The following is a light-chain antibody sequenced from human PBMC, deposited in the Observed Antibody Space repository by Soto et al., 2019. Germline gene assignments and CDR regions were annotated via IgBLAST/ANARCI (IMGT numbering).Light chain of an antibody. Sequence: EIVLTQSPGTLSLSPGERATLSCRASQSVNSRFLAWYQQKPGQAPRLLMYGASTRATGIPDRFSGSGSGADYTLTISRLEPEDFAVYYWQQYGSSPPMYTFGQGTKLEIK. CDR3: QQYGSSPPMYT. CDR2: GAS. J-gene: IGKJ2*01. V-gene: IGKV3-20*01. CDR1: QSVNSRF.